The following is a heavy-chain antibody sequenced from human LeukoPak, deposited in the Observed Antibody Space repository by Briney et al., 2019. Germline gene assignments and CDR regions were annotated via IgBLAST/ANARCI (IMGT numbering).Heavy chain of an antibody. CDR1: GYTFTGYY. Sequence: ASVKVSCKASGYTFTGYYMHWVRQAPGQGLEWMGWINPNSGGTNYAQKFQGWVTMTRDTSISTAYMELSRLRSDDTAEYYCARGPYYDILTSIAGFDYWGQGTLVTVSS. V-gene: IGHV1-2*04. D-gene: IGHD3-9*01. CDR2: INPNSGGT. CDR3: ARGPYYDILTSIAGFDY. J-gene: IGHJ4*02.